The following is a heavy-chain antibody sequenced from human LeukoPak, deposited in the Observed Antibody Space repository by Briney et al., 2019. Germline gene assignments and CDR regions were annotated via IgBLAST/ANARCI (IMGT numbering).Heavy chain of an antibody. CDR2: ISSSSSYI. Sequence: KASGTLSLTCAVSGGSISSSNWWSWVRQAPGKGLEWVSSISSSSSYIYYADSVKGRFTISRDNAKNSLYLQMNSLRAEDTAVYYCAKDGIVGATLLYYFDYWGQGTLVTVSS. CDR3: AKDGIVGATLLYYFDY. CDR1: GGSISSSN. D-gene: IGHD1-26*01. J-gene: IGHJ4*02. V-gene: IGHV3-21*01.